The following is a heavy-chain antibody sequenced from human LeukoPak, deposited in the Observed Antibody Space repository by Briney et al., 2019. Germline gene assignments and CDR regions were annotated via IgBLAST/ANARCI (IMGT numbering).Heavy chain of an antibody. D-gene: IGHD2/OR15-2a*01. J-gene: IGHJ4*02. CDR2: IYYSGIT. Sequence: AETLSLTCTVSGDSISSYDWYWFRQPPGKELEWIACIYYSGITHYNPALKSRVTISLDTSKNQFSLRLSSVTAADTAVYYCAREGIVRTYDQWGQGTLVTVSS. V-gene: IGHV4-59*12. CDR3: AREGIVRTYDQ. CDR1: GDSISSYD.